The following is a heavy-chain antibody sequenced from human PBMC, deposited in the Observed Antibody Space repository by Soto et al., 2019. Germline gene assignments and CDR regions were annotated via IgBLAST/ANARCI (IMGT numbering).Heavy chain of an antibody. Sequence: PSETLSLTCTVSGGSISSGDYYWSWIRQPPGKGLEWIGYIYYSGSTYYNPSLKSRVTISVDTSKNQFSLKLSSVTAADTAVYYCARDESPCALYYGMDVWGQGTTVTVSS. V-gene: IGHV4-30-4*01. J-gene: IGHJ6*02. CDR1: GGSISSGDYY. CDR3: ARDESPCALYYGMDV. D-gene: IGHD2-21*01. CDR2: IYYSGST.